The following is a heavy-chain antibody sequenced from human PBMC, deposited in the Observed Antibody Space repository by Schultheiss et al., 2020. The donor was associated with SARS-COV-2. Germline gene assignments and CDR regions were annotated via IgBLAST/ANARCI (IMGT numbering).Heavy chain of an antibody. Sequence: SETLSLTCTVSGGSISSYYWSWIRQPPGKGLEWIGEINHSGSTNYNSSLKSRVTVSVDTSKNQFSLKLSSVTAADTAVYYCARAVGYCSSTSCLAISWFDPWGQGTLVTVSS. CDR3: ARAVGYCSSTSCLAISWFDP. CDR1: GGSISSYY. J-gene: IGHJ5*02. D-gene: IGHD2-2*03. V-gene: IGHV4-34*01. CDR2: INHSGST.